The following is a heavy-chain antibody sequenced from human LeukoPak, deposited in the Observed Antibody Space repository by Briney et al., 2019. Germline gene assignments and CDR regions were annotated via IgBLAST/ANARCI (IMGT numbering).Heavy chain of an antibody. Sequence: SETLSLTCTVSGGSITISSYYWSWIRQPPGKGLEWIGDIYYSGSTNYNPSLKSRVTMSVDTSKNQFSLKLSSVTAADTAVYYCAGDPGGYYYGSGAPYYFDYWGQGTLVTVSS. V-gene: IGHV4-61*01. CDR2: IYYSGST. J-gene: IGHJ4*02. CDR1: GGSITISSYY. CDR3: AGDPGGYYYGSGAPYYFDY. D-gene: IGHD3-10*01.